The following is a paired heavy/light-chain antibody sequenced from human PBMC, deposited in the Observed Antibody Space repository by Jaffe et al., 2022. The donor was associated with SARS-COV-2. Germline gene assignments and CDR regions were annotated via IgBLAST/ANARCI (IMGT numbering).Heavy chain of an antibody. V-gene: IGHV5-51*01. CDR1: GYNFATYW. D-gene: IGHD2-2*01. CDR3: ARRDQRGYYYYGMDV. Sequence: EVQLVQSGAEVKKPGESLKISCKGSGYNFATYWIGWVRQMPGKGLEWMGIIYPGDSDTRYSPSFQGQVTISADKSISTTYLQWGSLKASDTAMYYCARRDQRGYYYYGMDVWGQGTTVTVSS. J-gene: IGHJ6*02. CDR2: IYPGDSDT.
Light chain of an antibody. V-gene: IGKV3-20*01. CDR3: QQYGSSPA. CDR1: QSVSSSY. Sequence: EIVLTQSPGTLSLSPGERATLSCRASQSVSSSYLAWYQQKPGQAPRLLIYGASSRATGIPDRFSGSGSGTDFTLTISRLEPEDFAVYYCQQYGSSPAFGPGTKVDIK. CDR2: GAS. J-gene: IGKJ3*01.